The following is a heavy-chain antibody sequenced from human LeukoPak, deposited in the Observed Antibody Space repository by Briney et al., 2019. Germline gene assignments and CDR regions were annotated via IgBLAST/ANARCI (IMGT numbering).Heavy chain of an antibody. J-gene: IGHJ4*02. CDR3: ARDGSGSYQPSIDY. D-gene: IGHD3-10*01. V-gene: IGHV1-69*05. Sequence: GASVKVSCKASGGTFSSYAISWVRQAPGQGLEWMGGIIPIFGTANYAQKFQGRVTMTRDTSTSTVYMELSSLRSEDTAVYYCARDGSGSYQPSIDYWGQGTLVTVSS. CDR2: IIPIFGTA. CDR1: GGTFSSYA.